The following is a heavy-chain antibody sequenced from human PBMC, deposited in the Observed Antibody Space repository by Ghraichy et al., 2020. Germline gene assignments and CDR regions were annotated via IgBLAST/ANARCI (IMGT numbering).Heavy chain of an antibody. D-gene: IGHD4-17*01. J-gene: IGHJ6*02. Sequence: SETLSLTCTVSDGSISSRSYYWGWIRQPPGKGLEWIGSIYYSGSTYYNPSLKSRVTISVDTSKNQFSLKLSSVTAADTAVYYCASLHLLQDYGDYYYYGMDVWGQGTTVTVSS. V-gene: IGHV4-39*01. CDR3: ASLHLLQDYGDYYYYGMDV. CDR2: IYYSGST. CDR1: DGSISSRSYY.